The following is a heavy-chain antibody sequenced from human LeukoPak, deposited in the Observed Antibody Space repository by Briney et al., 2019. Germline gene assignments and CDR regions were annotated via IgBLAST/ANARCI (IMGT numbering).Heavy chain of an antibody. CDR1: GGSFFGSH. Sequence: SETLSLTCAVSGGSFFGSHWNWIRQSPEKGLECIGEINHSGRTNYNPSLKSRVTISVDTSKSQFFLKLTSVTAADTAVYYCARDPTTVVTLPYYFDFWGQGTLVTVSS. V-gene: IGHV4-34*01. CDR2: INHSGRT. J-gene: IGHJ4*02. CDR3: ARDPTTVVTLPYYFDF. D-gene: IGHD4-23*01.